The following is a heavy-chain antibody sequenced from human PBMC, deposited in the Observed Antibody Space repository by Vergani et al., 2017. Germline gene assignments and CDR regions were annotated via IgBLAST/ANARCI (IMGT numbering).Heavy chain of an antibody. Sequence: QVQLVQSGAEVKKPGASVKVSCKASGYTFTGYYMHWVRQAPGQGLEWMGWINPNSGGTNYAQKFQGRVTMTRDTSISTAYMELSRLRSDDTAVYYCAGGLPIDIVVVPAAIDYWGQGTLVTVSS. CDR3: AGGLPIDIVVVPAAIDY. J-gene: IGHJ4*02. CDR1: GYTFTGYY. V-gene: IGHV1-2*02. D-gene: IGHD2-2*01. CDR2: INPNSGGT.